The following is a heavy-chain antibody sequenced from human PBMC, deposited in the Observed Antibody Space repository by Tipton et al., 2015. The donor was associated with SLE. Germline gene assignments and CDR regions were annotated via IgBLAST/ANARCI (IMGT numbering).Heavy chain of an antibody. J-gene: IGHJ4*02. CDR3: ARGRGGEFLDY. D-gene: IGHD3-16*01. Sequence: TLSLTCTVSGGSISSSSYYRGWIRQPPGKGLEWIGSIYYSGSTYYNPPPKSRVTISVDTSKNQFSLKLSSVTAADTAVYFCARGRGGEFLDYWGQGTLVTVSS. V-gene: IGHV4-39*01. CDR2: IYYSGST. CDR1: GGSISSSSYY.